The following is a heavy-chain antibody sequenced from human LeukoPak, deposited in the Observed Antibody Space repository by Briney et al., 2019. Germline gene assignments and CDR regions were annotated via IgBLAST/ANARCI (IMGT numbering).Heavy chain of an antibody. J-gene: IGHJ4*02. V-gene: IGHV3-23*01. Sequence: PGGSLRLSCAASGFTFSSYAMNWVRQAPGKGLEWVSAVRGSDAGTSYADSVKGRFTISRDNSKNTLYLQMNSLRAADTAVYYCAKNRGGSYYSGSDYWGQGTLVTVSS. D-gene: IGHD1-26*01. CDR3: AKNRGGSYYSGSDY. CDR1: GFTFSSYA. CDR2: VRGSDAGT.